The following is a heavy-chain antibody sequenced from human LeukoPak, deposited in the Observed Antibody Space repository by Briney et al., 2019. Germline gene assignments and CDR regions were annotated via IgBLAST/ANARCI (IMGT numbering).Heavy chain of an antibody. CDR2: ISYDGSNK. CDR3: ARDSLYCSGGSCYSLLLDY. CDR1: EFTFSSYG. V-gene: IGHV3-30*19. Sequence: GGSLRLSCAASEFTFSSYGMHWVRQAPGKGLEWEAVISYDGSNKYYADSVKGRFTISRDNSKNTLYLQMNSLRAEDTAVYYCARDSLYCSGGSCYSLLLDYWGQGTLVTVSS. D-gene: IGHD2-15*01. J-gene: IGHJ4*02.